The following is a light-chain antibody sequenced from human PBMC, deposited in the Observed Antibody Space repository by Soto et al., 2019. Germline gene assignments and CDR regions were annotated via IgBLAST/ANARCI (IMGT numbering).Light chain of an antibody. CDR3: SSYTSSSTPHVV. CDR1: SSDVGGYNY. CDR2: DVS. J-gene: IGLJ2*01. Sequence: QSALTQPASVSGCPGQSITISCTGTSSDVGGYNYVSWYQQHPGKAPKLMIYDVSNRPSGVSNRFSGSKSGNTASLTISGLQAEDESDYYCSSYTSSSTPHVVFGGGTKLTVL. V-gene: IGLV2-14*01.